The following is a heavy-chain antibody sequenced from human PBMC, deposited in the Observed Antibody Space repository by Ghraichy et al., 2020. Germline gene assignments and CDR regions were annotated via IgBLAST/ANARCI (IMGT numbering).Heavy chain of an antibody. V-gene: IGHV3-21*01. J-gene: IGHJ4*02. CDR2: ITGSSSYI. CDR3: ARVGGGNRGGDFDY. Sequence: GAYLRLSCAASGFTFTTYTMNWVRQAPGKGLEWVSSITGSSSYIFYADSMKGRFTISRDNAKNSLYLHMNSLRAEDTAFYYCARVGGGNRGGDFDYWGQGTLVTVSS. CDR1: GFTFTTYT. D-gene: IGHD4-23*01.